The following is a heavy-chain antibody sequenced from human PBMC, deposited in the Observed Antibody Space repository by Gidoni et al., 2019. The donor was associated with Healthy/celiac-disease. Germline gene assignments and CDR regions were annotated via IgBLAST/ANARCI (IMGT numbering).Heavy chain of an antibody. CDR3: ASPIAEAGTFGVGAFDI. D-gene: IGHD6-13*01. J-gene: IGHJ3*02. CDR1: GGSIISISYY. Sequence: QLQLQESGPVLVKPSETLSLPCTVSGGSIISISYYWGWLRPPPGKGLEWVGSIYYSGSTYYKPSLKSRVTIFVDTSKNQFSMKLSSVTAVEADVYYCASPIAEAGTFGVGAFDIWGQGTMVTVSS. CDR2: IYYSGST. V-gene: IGHV4-39*01.